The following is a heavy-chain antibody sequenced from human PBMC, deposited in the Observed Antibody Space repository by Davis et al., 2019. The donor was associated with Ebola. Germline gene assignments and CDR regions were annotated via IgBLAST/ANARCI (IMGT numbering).Heavy chain of an antibody. J-gene: IGHJ4*02. V-gene: IGHV3-9*01. Sequence: SLKISCAASGFTFDNYAMHWVRQVPGKGLEWVSGVSWNSGSIEYADSVKGRFTSSRDNAKKSVYLQMNSLRGEDTAFYFCAKDMSTYASGNFDFWGQGTLVTVSS. CDR3: AKDMSTYASGNFDF. CDR1: GFTFDNYA. D-gene: IGHD4-17*01. CDR2: VSWNSGSI.